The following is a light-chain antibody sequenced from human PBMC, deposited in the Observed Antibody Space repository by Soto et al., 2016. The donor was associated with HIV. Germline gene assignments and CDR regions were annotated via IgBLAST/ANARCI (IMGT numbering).Light chain of an antibody. J-gene: IGKJ2*01. V-gene: IGKV1-39*01. CDR2: GTS. CDR3: QQTYNAPYT. CDR1: QSINTY. Sequence: DIQMTQSPSSLSASVGDRVTITCRSSQSINTYLNWYQQKPGKAPKLLIYGTSSNIAGVPSRFSGSGSGTDFSLTIRSLQPEDFATYYCQQTYNAPYTFGQGTNLQIK.